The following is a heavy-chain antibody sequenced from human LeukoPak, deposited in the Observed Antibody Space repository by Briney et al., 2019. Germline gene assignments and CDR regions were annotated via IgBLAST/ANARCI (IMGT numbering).Heavy chain of an antibody. V-gene: IGHV3-30*04. D-gene: IGHD6-6*01. J-gene: IGHJ5*02. CDR1: GFTFSSYA. CDR3: ARNSIAARRGWFDP. CDR2: ISYDGSNK. Sequence: GGSLRLSCAASGFTFSSYAMHWVRQAPGKGLEWVAVISYDGSNKYYADSVKGRFTISRDNAKNSLYLQMNSLRAEDTAVYYCARNSIAARRGWFDPWGQGTLVTVSS.